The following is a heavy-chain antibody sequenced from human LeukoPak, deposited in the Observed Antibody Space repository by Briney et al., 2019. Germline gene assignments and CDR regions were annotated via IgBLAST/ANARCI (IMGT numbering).Heavy chain of an antibody. CDR2: MNPNSGNT. J-gene: IGHJ4*02. D-gene: IGHD3-10*01. Sequence: ASVKVSCKASGYTFTSYDINWVRQATGHGLGWMGWMNPNSGNTGYAQKFQGRVTMTRNTSISTAYMELSSLRSEDTAVYYCARKYGSGSYEDYWGQGTLVTVSS. CDR1: GYTFTSYD. CDR3: ARKYGSGSYEDY. V-gene: IGHV1-8*01.